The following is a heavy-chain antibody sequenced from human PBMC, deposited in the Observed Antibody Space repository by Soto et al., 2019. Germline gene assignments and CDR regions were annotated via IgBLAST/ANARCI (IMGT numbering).Heavy chain of an antibody. CDR1: GFTFSYYA. Sequence: EVQLVESGGGLVQPGGSLRLSCAASGFTFSYYAMHWVRQAPGKGLEYVSAISSNGGSTYYANSVKGRCTISRDNSKNTLYLQMGSLRAEDMAVYYCARLNTIAAAFDYWGQGTLVTVSS. CDR3: ARLNTIAAAFDY. J-gene: IGHJ4*02. V-gene: IGHV3-64*01. D-gene: IGHD6-13*01. CDR2: ISSNGGST.